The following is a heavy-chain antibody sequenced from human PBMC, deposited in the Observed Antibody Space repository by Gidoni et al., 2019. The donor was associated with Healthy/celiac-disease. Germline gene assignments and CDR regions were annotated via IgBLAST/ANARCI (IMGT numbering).Heavy chain of an antibody. CDR3: ARSLSEMATIFYFDY. CDR1: GYRSTGYW. J-gene: IGHJ4*02. V-gene: IGHV5-10-1*03. CDR2: IDPSDSYT. D-gene: IGHD5-12*01. Sequence: ELQLVQSGAEVNNPVESLRISCQGSGYRSTGYWISWVRQMPGKGLEWIGRIDPSDSYTNYSPSFRGHVTISADKSISTAYLQWRSLKASDTAMYCCARSLSEMATIFYFDYWGQGTLVTVSS.